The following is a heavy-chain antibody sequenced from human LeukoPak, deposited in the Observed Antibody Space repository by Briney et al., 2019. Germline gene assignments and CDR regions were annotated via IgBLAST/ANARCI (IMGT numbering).Heavy chain of an antibody. V-gene: IGHV3-74*01. CDR2: INSDGSST. CDR1: GFTFSSYW. D-gene: IGHD6-25*01. J-gene: IGHJ5*02. Sequence: PGGSLRLSCAASGFTFSSYWMHWVRQAPGKGLVWVSRINSDGSSTNYADSVKGRFSISRDNAKNTLYLQMNSLRAEDTAVYYCASLIAPAGDWFDPWGQGTLVTVSS. CDR3: ASLIAPAGDWFDP.